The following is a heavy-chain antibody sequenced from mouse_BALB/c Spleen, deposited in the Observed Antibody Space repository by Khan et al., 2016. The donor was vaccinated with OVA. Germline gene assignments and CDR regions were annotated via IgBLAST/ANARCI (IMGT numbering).Heavy chain of an antibody. J-gene: IGHJ3*01. D-gene: IGHD2-12*01. CDR3: TRSGYSAFAY. CDR2: INPSNGGT. V-gene: IGHV1S81*02. CDR1: GYTFTSYY. Sequence: QVQLKESGAELVKPGASGRLSCKASGYTFTSYYLYWVKQRPGHGLEWIGDINPSNGGTNFNENFKTKATLTVDKSSSTAYMQLSSLTSEDSAVYYCTRSGYSAFAYWGQGTLVTVSA.